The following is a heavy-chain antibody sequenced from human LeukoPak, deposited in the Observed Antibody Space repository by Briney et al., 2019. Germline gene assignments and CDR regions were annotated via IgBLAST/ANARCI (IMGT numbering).Heavy chain of an antibody. D-gene: IGHD6-19*01. Sequence: SETLSLTCTVSGGSISSYYWSWIRQPPGKGLEWIGYIYYSGSTYYNPSLKSRVTISVDTSKNQFSLKLSSVTAADTAVYYCARGRVESGWYDYWGQGTLVTVSS. CDR2: IYYSGST. CDR1: GGSISSYY. V-gene: IGHV4-59*12. J-gene: IGHJ4*02. CDR3: ARGRVESGWYDY.